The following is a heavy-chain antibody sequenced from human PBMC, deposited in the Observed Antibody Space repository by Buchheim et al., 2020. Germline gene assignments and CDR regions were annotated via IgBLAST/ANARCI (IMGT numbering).Heavy chain of an antibody. CDR1: GFTFSSYG. J-gene: IGHJ4*02. V-gene: IGHV3-30*18. CDR2: ISYDGSNK. CDR3: AKDKVGALEY. D-gene: IGHD1-26*01. Sequence: QVQLVESGGGVVQPGRSLRLSCAASGFTFSSYGMHWVRQAPGKGLEWVAVISYDGSNKYYADSVKGRFTISRDNSKNTLYLQMNSLRAEDTAVYYCAKDKVGALEYWGQGTL.